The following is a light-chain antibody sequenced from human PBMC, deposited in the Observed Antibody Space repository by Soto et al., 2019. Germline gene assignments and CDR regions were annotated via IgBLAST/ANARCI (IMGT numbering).Light chain of an antibody. CDR1: QSVSRSY. V-gene: IGKV3-20*01. J-gene: IGKJ1*01. CDR2: EAS. Sequence: EIVLPQSPGTLSLSPGERATLSCRASQSVSRSYLAWYQQKPGQAPRLLIYEASSRATAIPDRFSGSGSGTEFTLTISRLEPEDFAVYYCQHYGSSPQTFGQGTK. CDR3: QHYGSSPQT.